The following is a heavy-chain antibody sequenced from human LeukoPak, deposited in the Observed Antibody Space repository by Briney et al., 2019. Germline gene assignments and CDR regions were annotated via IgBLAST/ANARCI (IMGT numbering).Heavy chain of an antibody. CDR2: IRRDGSVQ. Sequence: GGSLRLSCAASGFTFSSYWMSWVRQAPGKGLEWVANIRRDGSVQNYVDSVKGRFTISRDNPKNSVYLQMSSLRAEDTAVYYCLVTTGCRGFDCWGQGGLVVVAS. V-gene: IGHV3-7*01. D-gene: IGHD1/OR15-1a*01. CDR3: LVTTGCRGFDC. CDR1: GFTFSSYW. J-gene: IGHJ4*02.